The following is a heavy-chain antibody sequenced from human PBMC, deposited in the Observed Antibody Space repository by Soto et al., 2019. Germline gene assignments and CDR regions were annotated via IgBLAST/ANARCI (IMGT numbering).Heavy chain of an antibody. D-gene: IGHD4-4*01. V-gene: IGHV3-23*01. CDR1: GFTFSIFA. Sequence: PGGSLRLSCAASGFTFSIFAMTWVRQAPGKGLEWVSSISASSSNTYYADSVKGRFTISRDNSKNTLYLQMNSLRAEDTALYYCAKDESNSNPLYYFDSWGQGTLVTVSS. CDR2: ISASSSNT. J-gene: IGHJ4*02. CDR3: AKDESNSNPLYYFDS.